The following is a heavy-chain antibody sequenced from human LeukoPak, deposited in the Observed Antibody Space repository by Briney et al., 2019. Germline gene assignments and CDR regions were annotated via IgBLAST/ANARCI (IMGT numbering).Heavy chain of an antibody. D-gene: IGHD5-18*01. CDR3: ARLRGYNYGLFDY. CDR1: GASISTYF. Sequence: SSETLSLTCSVSGASISTYFWSWIRQPPGEGLEWIGYVFYSGSTNYNPSLRSRLTISVDTSKNQFSLKLSSVTAADTAVYYCARLRGYNYGLFDYWGQGILVTVSS. V-gene: IGHV4-59*08. CDR2: VFYSGST. J-gene: IGHJ4*02.